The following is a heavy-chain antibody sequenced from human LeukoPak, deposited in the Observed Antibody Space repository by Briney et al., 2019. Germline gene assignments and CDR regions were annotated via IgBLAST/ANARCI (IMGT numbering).Heavy chain of an antibody. J-gene: IGHJ4*02. CDR3: ARVGGDSSGWYEY. CDR1: GFTFSSYW. CDR2: INSDGSST. V-gene: IGHV3-74*01. D-gene: IGHD6-19*01. Sequence: GGSLRLSCAASGFTFSSYWMHWVRQAPGKGLVWVSRINSDGSSTTYADSVKGRFTISRDNAKNTLYLQMNSLRAEDTAVYYCARVGGDSSGWYEYWGEGTLGTVSS.